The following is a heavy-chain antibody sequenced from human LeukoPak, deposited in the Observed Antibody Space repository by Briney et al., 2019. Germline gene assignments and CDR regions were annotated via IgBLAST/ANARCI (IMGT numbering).Heavy chain of an antibody. CDR2: ISGSAGRT. CDR3: AKSGGYYYDSSGYSSYYYYGMDV. D-gene: IGHD3-22*01. Sequence: GGSLRLSCAASGFTFTSYAMSWVRQAPGKGLEWVSGISGSAGRTYYADSVKGRFTISRDNSKNTLYLQMNSLRAEDTAVYYCAKSGGYYYDSSGYSSYYYYGMDVWGQGTTVTVSS. V-gene: IGHV3-23*01. J-gene: IGHJ6*02. CDR1: GFTFTSYA.